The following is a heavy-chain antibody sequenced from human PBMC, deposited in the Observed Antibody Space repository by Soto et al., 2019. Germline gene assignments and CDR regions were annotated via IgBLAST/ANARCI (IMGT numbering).Heavy chain of an antibody. CDR3: AKVPVRWGEFDY. V-gene: IGHV3-23*01. D-gene: IGHD3-16*01. J-gene: IGHJ4*02. CDR2: ISGSGGST. Sequence: EVPLLESGGGLVQPGGSLRLSCAASGFTFSSYAMSWVRQAPGKGLEWVSAISGSGGSTYYADSVKGRFTISRDNSKNTLYLQMNSLRAEDTAVYYCAKVPVRWGEFDYWGQGTLVTVSS. CDR1: GFTFSSYA.